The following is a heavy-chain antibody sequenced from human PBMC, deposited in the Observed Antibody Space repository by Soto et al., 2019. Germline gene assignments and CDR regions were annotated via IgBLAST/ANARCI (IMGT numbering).Heavy chain of an antibody. CDR1: GYSFTSYW. CDR2: IDPSDSYT. CDR3: ARPGWSSSGYYYYYGMVV. Sequence: GESLKISCKGSGYSFTSYWISWVRQMPGKGLEWMGRIDPSDSYTNYSPSFQGHVTISADKSISTAYLQWSSLKASDTAMYYCARPGWSSSGYYYYYGMVVWGQGTTVTVSS. V-gene: IGHV5-10-1*01. D-gene: IGHD6-6*01. J-gene: IGHJ6*01.